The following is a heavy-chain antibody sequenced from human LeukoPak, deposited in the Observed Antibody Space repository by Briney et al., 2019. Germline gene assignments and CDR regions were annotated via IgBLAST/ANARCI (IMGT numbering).Heavy chain of an antibody. J-gene: IGHJ4*02. Sequence: GGSLRLSCAASGFTFSSYWMSWVRQAPGKGLEWVANIKRDGSEKYYVDSVKGRFTISRDNAKNSLYLQMNSLRAEDTAVYYCARDGRWLQYPSDYWGQGTLVTVSS. CDR2: IKRDGSEK. CDR3: ARDGRWLQYPSDY. D-gene: IGHD5-24*01. CDR1: GFTFSSYW. V-gene: IGHV3-7*01.